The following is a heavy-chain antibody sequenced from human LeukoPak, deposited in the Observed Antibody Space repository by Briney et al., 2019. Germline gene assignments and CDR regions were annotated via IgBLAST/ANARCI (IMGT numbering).Heavy chain of an antibody. CDR2: ISGSGGGT. CDR3: ASILLWYVYDY. J-gene: IGHJ4*02. D-gene: IGHD3-10*01. V-gene: IGHV3-23*01. Sequence: GGSLRLSCAASGFTFSNLAMGWVRQAPGKGLAWVSGISGSGGGTYYVDSVKGRFTISRDNSKNTLYLQMNSLRAEDTAVYYCASILLWYVYDYWGQGTLVTVSS. CDR1: GFTFSNLA.